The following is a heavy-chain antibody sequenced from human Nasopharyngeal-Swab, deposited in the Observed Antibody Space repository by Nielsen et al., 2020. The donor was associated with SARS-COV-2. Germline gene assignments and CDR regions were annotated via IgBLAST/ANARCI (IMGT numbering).Heavy chain of an antibody. CDR3: ARFADYHDTSGYSN. J-gene: IGHJ4*02. V-gene: IGHV3-23*01. CDR2: ISGSGIST. CDR1: GFNFRSYA. Sequence: GESPKISCAASGFNFRSYAMSWVRQAPGKRLELVSTISGSGISTYYADSVRGRFTSSRDSSKNILSLLMNSLRVGDTAVYYCARFADYHDTSGYSNWGQGTLVTVSS. D-gene: IGHD3-22*01.